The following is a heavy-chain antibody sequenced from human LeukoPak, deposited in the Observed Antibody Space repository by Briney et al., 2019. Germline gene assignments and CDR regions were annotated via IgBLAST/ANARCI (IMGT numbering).Heavy chain of an antibody. CDR2: ISGSGGST. Sequence: GGSLRLSCAASGFTFSSYSMNWVRQAPGKGLEWVSAISGSGGSTYYADSVKGRFTISRDNSKNTLYLQMNSLRTEDTAVYYCAKAGWDPGLGVYFFDYWGQGPLVTVSS. CDR1: GFTFSSYS. CDR3: AKAGWDPGLGVYFFDY. V-gene: IGHV3-23*01. J-gene: IGHJ4*02. D-gene: IGHD1-26*01.